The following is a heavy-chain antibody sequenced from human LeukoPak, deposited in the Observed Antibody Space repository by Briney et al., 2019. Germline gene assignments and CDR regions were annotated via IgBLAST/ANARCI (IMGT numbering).Heavy chain of an antibody. CDR1: GFTFSSYE. Sequence: GGSLRLSCAASGFTFSSYEMNWVRQAPGKGLEWVSYISSSGSTIYYADSVKGRFTISRDNAKNSLYLQMNSLRAEDTAVYYCASQRMAVAGSYYYYMDVWGKGTTVTVSS. CDR3: ASQRMAVAGSYYYYMDV. CDR2: ISSSGSTI. J-gene: IGHJ6*03. V-gene: IGHV3-48*03. D-gene: IGHD6-19*01.